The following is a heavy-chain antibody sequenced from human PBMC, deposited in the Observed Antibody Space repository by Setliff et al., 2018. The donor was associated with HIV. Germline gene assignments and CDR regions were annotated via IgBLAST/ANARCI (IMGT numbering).Heavy chain of an antibody. D-gene: IGHD5-12*01. V-gene: IGHV4-59*04. CDR1: GDSIGTYY. CDR2: IFYSETVYYGGRT. CDR3: ARGKGGLVGPAEFDY. Sequence: SETLSLTCSVSGDSIGTYYWNWIRQPPGKGLEWIGSIFYSETVYYGGRTYYSPSLKSRVTMSEETSKNQFSLKLKSVTAADTAIYFCARGKGGLVGPAEFDYWGPGTLVTVSS. J-gene: IGHJ4*02.